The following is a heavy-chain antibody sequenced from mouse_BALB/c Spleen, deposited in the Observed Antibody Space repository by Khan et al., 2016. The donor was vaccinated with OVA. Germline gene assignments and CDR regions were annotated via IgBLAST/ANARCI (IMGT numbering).Heavy chain of an antibody. V-gene: IGHV1-9*01. CDR3: ARGNYYGSTSWFGY. J-gene: IGHJ3*01. CDR2: ILPGSNST. D-gene: IGHD1-1*01. Sequence: QVQLQQSGAELMKPGASVKISCKATGYTFSSYWIEWVKQRPGHGLEWIGEILPGSNSTNYNERFKGKATITADTSSNPAYIQLSSLTSEGSAIYYCARGNYYGSTSWFGYWGQGTLVTVSA. CDR1: GYTFSSYW.